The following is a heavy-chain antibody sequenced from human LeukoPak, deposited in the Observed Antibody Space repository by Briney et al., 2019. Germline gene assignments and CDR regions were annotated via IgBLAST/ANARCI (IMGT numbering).Heavy chain of an antibody. D-gene: IGHD3-10*01. CDR1: GYSISSGYY. V-gene: IGHV4-38-2*01. J-gene: IGHJ3*02. CDR3: ARNFAGDAFDI. CDR2: IYTSGST. Sequence: SETLSLTCAVSGYSISSGYYWGWIRQPAGKGLEWIGRIYTSGSTNYNPSLKSRVTISVDKSKNQFSLKLSSVTAADTAVYYCARNFAGDAFDIWGQGTMVTVSS.